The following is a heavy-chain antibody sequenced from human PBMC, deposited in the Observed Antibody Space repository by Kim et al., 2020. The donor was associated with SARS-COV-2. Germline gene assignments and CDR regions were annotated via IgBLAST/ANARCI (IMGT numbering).Heavy chain of an antibody. D-gene: IGHD1-26*01. Sequence: GGPLRLSCAASGFTFSSYDMNWVRQAPGKGLEWVSTIGTAGDTYSPGSVKGRFTISRENAKNSLYLQMNSLRAGDTAVYYCARAVSGSYFPAYYYYGMDVGRQGTTVTVPS. J-gene: IGHJ6*02. V-gene: IGHV3-13*01. CDR2: IGTAGDT. CDR1: GFTFSSYD. CDR3: ARAVSGSYFPAYYYYGMDV.